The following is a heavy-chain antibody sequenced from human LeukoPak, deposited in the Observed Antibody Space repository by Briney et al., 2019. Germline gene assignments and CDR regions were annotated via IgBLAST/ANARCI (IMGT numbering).Heavy chain of an antibody. CDR2: ISGSGTT. J-gene: IGHJ4*02. CDR1: GFTFSSYA. D-gene: IGHD2-15*01. Sequence: PGGSLRLSCAASGFTFSSYAMSWVRQAPRKGLEWVSAISGSGTTYYADSVKGRFTISRDNSKNTLYLQMNSLRAEDTAVYYCAKDHCSGGSCYFDYWGQGTLVTVSS. CDR3: AKDHCSGGSCYFDY. V-gene: IGHV3-23*01.